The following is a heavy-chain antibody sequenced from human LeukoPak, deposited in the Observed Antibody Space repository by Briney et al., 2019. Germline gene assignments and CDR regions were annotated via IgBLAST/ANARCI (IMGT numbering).Heavy chain of an antibody. Sequence: GGALRLSCAASGFTFSSYSMNWVRQAPGKGLEWVSSISSIRSFINYPDSVKGRFTISRDNANNSLYLEMNSLRAEDTAVYYCGRDMRAAYGSGTYSYYFDYWGQGTLVTVSS. CDR3: GRDMRAAYGSGTYSYYFDY. J-gene: IGHJ4*02. CDR1: GFTFSSYS. CDR2: ISSIRSFI. V-gene: IGHV3-21*01. D-gene: IGHD3-10*01.